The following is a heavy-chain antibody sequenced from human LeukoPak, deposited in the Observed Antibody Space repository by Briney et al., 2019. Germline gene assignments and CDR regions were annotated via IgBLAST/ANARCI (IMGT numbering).Heavy chain of an antibody. CDR2: IFSGGSA. V-gene: IGHV4-4*08. CDR1: GFTFGDYY. J-gene: IGHJ4*02. D-gene: IGHD3-9*01. Sequence: GSLRLSCTVSGFTFGDYYVNWIRQPPGKGLEWIGTIFSGGSAYYNPSLRARVAISVDTSKNQFSLQLDSVTAADTAVYFCARVIRTSGYYSNPKSGSFDFWGQGTLVTVSP. CDR3: ARVIRTSGYYSNPKSGSFDF.